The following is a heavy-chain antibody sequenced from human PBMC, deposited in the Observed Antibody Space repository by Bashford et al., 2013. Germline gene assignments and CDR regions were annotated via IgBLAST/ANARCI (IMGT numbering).Heavy chain of an antibody. CDR1: GGSISSGSYY. D-gene: IGHD3-3*02. CDR2: IYTSGST. CDR3: ARDFSGFDP. Sequence: SETLSLTCTVSGGSISSGSYYWSWIRQPAGKGLEWIGRIYTSGSTNYNPSLKSRVTISVDTSKNQFSLKLSSVTAADTAVYYCARDFSGFDPWGQGTLVTVSS. J-gene: IGHJ5*02. V-gene: IGHV4-61*02.